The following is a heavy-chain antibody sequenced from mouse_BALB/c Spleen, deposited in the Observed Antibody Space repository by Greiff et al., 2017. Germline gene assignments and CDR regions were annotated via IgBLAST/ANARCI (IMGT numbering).Heavy chain of an antibody. J-gene: IGHJ2*01. CDR3: ARRGVLRSFDY. CDR2: INPDSSTI. D-gene: IGHD1-1*01. CDR1: GFDFSRYW. V-gene: IGHV4-1*02. Sequence: EVKVVESGGGLVQPGGSLKLSCAASGFDFSRYWMSWVRQAPGKGLEWIGEINPDSSTINYTPSLKDKFIISRDNAKNTLYLQMSKVRSEDTALYYCARRGVLRSFDYWGQGTTLTVSS.